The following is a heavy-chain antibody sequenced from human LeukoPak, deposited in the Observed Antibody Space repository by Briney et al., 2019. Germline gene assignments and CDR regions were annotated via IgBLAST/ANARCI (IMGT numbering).Heavy chain of an antibody. V-gene: IGHV1-46*01. Sequence: GASVKVSCKASGYTFTSYGISWVRQAPGQGLEWMGIINPSGGSTSYAQKFQGRVTMTRDTSTSTVYMELSSLRSEGTAVYYCARDGLNSSGRNWYFDLWGRGTLVTVSS. CDR2: INPSGGST. CDR3: ARDGLNSSGRNWYFDL. D-gene: IGHD6-19*01. J-gene: IGHJ2*01. CDR1: GYTFTSYG.